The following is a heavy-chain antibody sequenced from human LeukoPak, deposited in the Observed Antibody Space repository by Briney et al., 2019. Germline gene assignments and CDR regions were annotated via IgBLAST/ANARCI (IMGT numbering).Heavy chain of an antibody. CDR1: GGTFSSYA. V-gene: IGHV1-69*13. CDR3: ARGGRWGGVAVHDYFDS. D-gene: IGHD6-19*01. J-gene: IGHJ4*02. Sequence: ASVKVSCKACGGTFSSYAISWVRQAPGQGREWMGGIIPIFGTANYAQKFQGTVTITSDESTSTAYMELSSLSSEDRAVYYCARGGRWGGVAVHDYFDSWGQGTLVTVSS. CDR2: IIPIFGTA.